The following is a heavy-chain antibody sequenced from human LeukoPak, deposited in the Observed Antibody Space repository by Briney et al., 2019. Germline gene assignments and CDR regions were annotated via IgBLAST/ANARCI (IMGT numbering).Heavy chain of an antibody. CDR1: GFTFSSYG. D-gene: IGHD1-14*01. Sequence: LRLSCAASGFTFSSYGMHWVRQHPGKGLEWIGYIYYSGSTYYNPSLKSRVTISVDRSKNQFSLKLSSVTAADTAVYYCARELTPHRVDYWGQGTLVTVSS. CDR2: IYYSGST. CDR3: ARELTPHRVDY. V-gene: IGHV4-31*02. J-gene: IGHJ4*02.